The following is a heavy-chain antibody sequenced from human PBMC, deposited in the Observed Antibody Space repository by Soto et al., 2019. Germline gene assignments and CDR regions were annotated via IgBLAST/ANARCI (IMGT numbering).Heavy chain of an antibody. D-gene: IGHD6-13*01. CDR3: ARCLKYSSPDC. CDR2: IYSSGST. V-gene: IGHV4-59*01. Sequence: SETLSLTCTVSGGSINYYYRSWIRQPPGKGLEWIGYIYSSGSTNYNPSLKSRVTISVDTSKNQFSLRLSSVTAADTAVYYCARCLKYSSPDCWGQGTLVTVSS. CDR1: GGSINYYY. J-gene: IGHJ4*02.